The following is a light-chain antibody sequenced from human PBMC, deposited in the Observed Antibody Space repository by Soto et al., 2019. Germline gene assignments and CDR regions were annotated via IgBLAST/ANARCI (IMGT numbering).Light chain of an antibody. CDR1: QSVSSTY. CDR3: QQSYSTPLT. J-gene: IGKJ4*01. CDR2: GAS. V-gene: IGKV3-20*01. Sequence: EIVLTQSPGTLSLSPRERATLSVMASQSVSSTYLAWCQQKPGQAPRLLIYGASTRATGIPDRFSGSGSGTDFTLTISSLQPEDFATYYCQQSYSTPLTFGGGTKWIS.